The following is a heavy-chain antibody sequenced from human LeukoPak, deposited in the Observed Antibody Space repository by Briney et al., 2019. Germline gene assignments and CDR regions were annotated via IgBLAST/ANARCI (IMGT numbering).Heavy chain of an antibody. CDR3: AGGYFHNSGYYFDY. CDR1: RYTFTNYD. V-gene: IGHV1-8*01. D-gene: IGHD3-22*01. Sequence: ASVKVSCKASRYTFTNYDINWVRQATGQGLEWMGWMNPNSGNTGYAQKFQGRVTMTRNTSISTAYMELSSLRPEDTAVYYCAGGYFHNSGYYFDYWGQGTLVTVSS. CDR2: MNPNSGNT. J-gene: IGHJ4*02.